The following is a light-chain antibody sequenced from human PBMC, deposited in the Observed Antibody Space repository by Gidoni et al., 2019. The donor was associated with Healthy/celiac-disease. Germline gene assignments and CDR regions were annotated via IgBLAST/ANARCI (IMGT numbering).Light chain of an antibody. J-gene: IGKJ4*01. Sequence: DIQMTQSPSSLSASVGDSVTSTCQASQDISNYLHWYQQKPGKAPKLLIYDASNLETGVPSRFSGSGSGTDFTFTISSLQPEDIATYYCQQYDNQLTFGGGTKVEIK. V-gene: IGKV1-33*01. CDR1: QDISNY. CDR3: QQYDNQLT. CDR2: DAS.